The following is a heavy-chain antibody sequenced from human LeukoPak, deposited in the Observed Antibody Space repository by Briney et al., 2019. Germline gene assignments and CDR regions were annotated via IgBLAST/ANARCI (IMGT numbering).Heavy chain of an antibody. CDR1: GYTFTGYY. CDR3: ARYRYSGYAPYFDY. J-gene: IGHJ4*02. Sequence: ASVKVSCKASGYTFTGYYMHWVRQAPGQGLEWMGWINLNSGGTNYAQKFQGRVTMTRDTSISTAYMELSRLRSDDTAVYYCARYRYSGYAPYFDYWGQGTLVTVSS. D-gene: IGHD5-12*01. V-gene: IGHV1-2*02. CDR2: INLNSGGT.